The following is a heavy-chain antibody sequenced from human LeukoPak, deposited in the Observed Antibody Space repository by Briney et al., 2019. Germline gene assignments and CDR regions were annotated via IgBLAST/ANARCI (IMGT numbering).Heavy chain of an antibody. J-gene: IGHJ4*02. Sequence: GESLKISCKGSGYSFTSYWIGWVRQMPGKGLEWMGIIYPGDSDTRYSPSFQGQVTISADKSFSTAYLQWSSLKASDTAMYYCARGREMATIPLDYWGQGTLVTVSS. CDR1: GYSFTSYW. CDR2: IYPGDSDT. D-gene: IGHD5-24*01. CDR3: ARGREMATIPLDY. V-gene: IGHV5-51*01.